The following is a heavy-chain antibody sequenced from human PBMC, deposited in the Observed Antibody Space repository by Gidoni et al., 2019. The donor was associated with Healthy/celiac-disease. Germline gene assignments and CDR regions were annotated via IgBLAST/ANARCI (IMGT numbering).Heavy chain of an antibody. V-gene: IGHV4-34*01. CDR3: ARPATYYYGSGPRGWFDP. CDR1: GGSFSGYY. D-gene: IGHD3-10*01. Sequence: QVQLQQWGAGLLKPSETLSLTCAVYGGSFSGYYWSWIRQPPGKGLEWIGEINHSGSTNYNPSLKSRVTISVDTSKNQFSLKLSSVTAADTAVYYCARPATYYYGSGPRGWFDPWGQGTLVTVSS. CDR2: INHSGST. J-gene: IGHJ5*02.